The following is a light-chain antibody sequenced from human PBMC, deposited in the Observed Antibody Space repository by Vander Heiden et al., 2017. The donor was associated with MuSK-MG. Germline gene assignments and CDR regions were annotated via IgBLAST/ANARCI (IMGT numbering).Light chain of an antibody. CDR3: QQRSNCPLT. J-gene: IGKJ4*01. CDR2: DAS. CDR1: QSVSSY. Sequence: EIVLTQSPATLSLSPGERATLSCRASQSVSSYLAWYQQKPGQAPRLLIYDASRFSGNGSGTDFTLTISSLEPEDFAVYYCQQRSNCPLTFGGGTKVEIK. V-gene: IGKV3-11*01.